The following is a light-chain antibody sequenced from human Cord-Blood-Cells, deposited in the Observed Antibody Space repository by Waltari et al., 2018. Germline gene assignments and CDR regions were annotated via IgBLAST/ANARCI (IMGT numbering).Light chain of an antibody. J-gene: IGKJ3*01. CDR3: QQSHSTPPT. CDR1: QSVLYSSNNKNY. CDR2: WAS. V-gene: IGKV4-1*01. Sequence: DIVMTQAPDSLAVSLGERATMNCKSSQSVLYSSNNKNYLAWYQQKPGQPPKLLIYWASTRESGVPDRFSGSGSGTEFTHTISSLQAEDVAVYYCQQSHSTPPTFGPGTKVDIK.